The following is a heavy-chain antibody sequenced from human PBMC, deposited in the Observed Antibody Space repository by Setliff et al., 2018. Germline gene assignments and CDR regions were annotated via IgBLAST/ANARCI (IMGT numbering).Heavy chain of an antibody. J-gene: IGHJ3*02. Sequence: PSETLSLTCTVSGGSMTSYYWIWIRQPPGEGLEWIGYIFYSGNTEYNPSLKSRVTISVDTSKSQFSLKLTSVTAADTAVYYCARIRGPTGNCQEAFDIWSEGTMVTVSS. CDR1: GGSMTSYY. V-gene: IGHV4-59*01. CDR2: IFYSGNT. CDR3: ARIRGPTGNCQEAFDI. D-gene: IGHD1-1*01.